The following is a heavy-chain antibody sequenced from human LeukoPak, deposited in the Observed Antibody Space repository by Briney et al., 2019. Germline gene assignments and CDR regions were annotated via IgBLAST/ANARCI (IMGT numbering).Heavy chain of an antibody. V-gene: IGHV4-4*02. CDR2: IYHGGTT. CDR1: GGSITSSHW. D-gene: IGHD4-23*01. Sequence: SETLSLTCAVSGGSITSSHWWSWARQPPGKGLEWIGEIYHGGTTNYNPSLRSRVTMSVDKSKNQFYLKVSSVTAADTAVYYCATYLYGGDYGSYYFDYWGQGTLVTDSP. CDR3: ATYLYGGDYGSYYFDY. J-gene: IGHJ4*02.